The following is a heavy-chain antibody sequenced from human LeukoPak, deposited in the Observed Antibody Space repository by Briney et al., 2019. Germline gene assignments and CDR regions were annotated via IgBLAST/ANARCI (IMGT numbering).Heavy chain of an antibody. CDR1: GLTFSSHW. V-gene: IGHV3-7*03. J-gene: IGHJ5*02. CDR2: IKQDGSEK. Sequence: GGSLRLSCAASGLTFSSHWMHWVRQAPGKGLEWVANIKQDGSEKYYVDSVKGRFIISRDNAKNSLYLHMNDLRAEDTAVYYCARDPGDRAIDRWFDPWGQGTLVTVSS. D-gene: IGHD5-18*01. CDR3: ARDPGDRAIDRWFDP.